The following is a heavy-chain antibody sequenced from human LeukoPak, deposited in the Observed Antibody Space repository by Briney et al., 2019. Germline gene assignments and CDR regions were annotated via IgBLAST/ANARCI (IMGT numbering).Heavy chain of an antibody. J-gene: IGHJ4*02. CDR2: IYPGDSDT. Sequence: PGGSLRLSCKGSGYSFTSYWIGWVRQMPGKGLEWMGIIYPGDSDTRYSPSFQGQVTISADKSISTAYLQWSSLKASDTAMYYCATLHGDGYNSAENYPSAYWGQGTLVTVSS. V-gene: IGHV5-51*01. CDR1: GYSFTSYW. D-gene: IGHD5-24*01. CDR3: ATLHGDGYNSAENYPSAY.